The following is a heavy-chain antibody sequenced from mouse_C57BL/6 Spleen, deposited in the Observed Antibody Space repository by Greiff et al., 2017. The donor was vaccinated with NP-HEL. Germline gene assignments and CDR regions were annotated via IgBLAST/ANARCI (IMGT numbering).Heavy chain of an antibody. CDR3: TNSNYGNFDY. D-gene: IGHD2-5*01. J-gene: IGHJ2*01. CDR2: IDPENGDT. Sequence: VQLQQPGAELVKPGASVKLSCKASGYTFTSYWMQWVKQRPGQGLEWIGWIDPENGDTEYASKFQGKATITADTSSNTAYLQLSSLTSEDTAVYYCTNSNYGNFDYWGQGTTLTVSS. V-gene: IGHV14-4*01. CDR1: GYTFTSYW.